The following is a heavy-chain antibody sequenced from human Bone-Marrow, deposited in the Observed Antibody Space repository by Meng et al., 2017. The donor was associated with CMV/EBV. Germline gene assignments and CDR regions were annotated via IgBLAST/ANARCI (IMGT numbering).Heavy chain of an antibody. V-gene: IGHV3-74*01. J-gene: IGHJ6*02. CDR1: GFTFSSYW. CDR3: ARDDREGSYSYYYYGMDV. Sequence: GESLRLSCAASGFTFSSYWMHWVRQAPGKGLVWVSRINSDGSSTSYADSVKGRFTISRDNAKNTLYLQMNSLRAEDTAVYYCARDDREGSYSYYYYGMDVWGQGTTVTVSS. D-gene: IGHD1-26*01. CDR2: INSDGSST.